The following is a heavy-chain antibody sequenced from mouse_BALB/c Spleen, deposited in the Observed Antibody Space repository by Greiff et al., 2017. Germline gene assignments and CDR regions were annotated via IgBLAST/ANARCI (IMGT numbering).Heavy chain of an antibody. CDR1: GYALTNYW. V-gene: IGHV1-63*01. Sequence: VQLQQSGAELVRPGTSVKISCKASGYALTNYWLGWVKQRPGHGLEWIGDIYPGSGNTYYNEKFKGKATLTADKSSSTAYMQLSSLTSEDSAVYFCARPITTVVEGAMDYWGQGTSVTVSS. CDR2: IYPGSGNT. D-gene: IGHD1-1*01. J-gene: IGHJ4*01. CDR3: ARPITTVVEGAMDY.